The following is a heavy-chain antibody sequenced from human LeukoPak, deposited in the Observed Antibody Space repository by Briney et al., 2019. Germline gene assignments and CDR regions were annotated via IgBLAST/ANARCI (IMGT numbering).Heavy chain of an antibody. Sequence: GESLKISCKGSGYSFTSYWIGWVRPMPGKGLEWMGIIYPGDSDTRYSPSFQGQVTISADKSISTAYLQWSSLKASDTAMYYCARVDYDFWSGYFNNWFDPWGQGTLVTVSS. J-gene: IGHJ5*02. CDR1: GYSFTSYW. CDR3: ARVDYDFWSGYFNNWFDP. V-gene: IGHV5-51*01. D-gene: IGHD3-3*01. CDR2: IYPGDSDT.